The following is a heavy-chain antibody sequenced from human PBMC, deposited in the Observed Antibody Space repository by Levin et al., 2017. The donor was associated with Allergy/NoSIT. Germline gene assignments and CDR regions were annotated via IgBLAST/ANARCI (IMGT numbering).Heavy chain of an antibody. Sequence: LSLTCAASGFTFSSYWMHWVRQAPGKGLVWVSHINSDGSSTSYADSVKGRFTISRDNAKNTLYLQMNSLRAEDTAVYYCARTYYYYYMDVWGKGTTVTVSS. CDR3: ARTYYYYYMDV. V-gene: IGHV3-74*01. CDR2: INSDGSST. J-gene: IGHJ6*03. CDR1: GFTFSSYW.